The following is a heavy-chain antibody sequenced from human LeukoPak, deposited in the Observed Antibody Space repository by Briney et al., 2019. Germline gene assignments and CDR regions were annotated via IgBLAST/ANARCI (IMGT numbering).Heavy chain of an antibody. Sequence: ASVKVPCKASGYTFTGYYMHWVRQAPGEGLEWMGWINPNSGGTKYAQKFQGRVTMTRDTSINTAYMEVRRLTSDDTAVYYCARERGTLAVAGDAFDIWGQGTMVTVSS. CDR3: ARERGTLAVAGDAFDI. D-gene: IGHD6-19*01. J-gene: IGHJ3*02. V-gene: IGHV1-2*02. CDR1: GYTFTGYY. CDR2: INPNSGGT.